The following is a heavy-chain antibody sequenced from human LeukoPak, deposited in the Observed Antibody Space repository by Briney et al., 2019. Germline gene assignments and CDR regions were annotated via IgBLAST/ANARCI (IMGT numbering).Heavy chain of an antibody. J-gene: IGHJ3*02. CDR3: AKVPYSSGFNGDAFDI. CDR1: GFTFSNSA. V-gene: IGHV3-48*01. Sequence: GGSLRLSCAASGFTFSNSAMNWVRQAPGKGLEWVSYISNSGNTIYYADSVKGRFTISRDDAKNSLYLQLNTLRVEDTAVYYCAKVPYSSGFNGDAFDIWGQGTMVTVSS. D-gene: IGHD6-19*01. CDR2: ISNSGNTI.